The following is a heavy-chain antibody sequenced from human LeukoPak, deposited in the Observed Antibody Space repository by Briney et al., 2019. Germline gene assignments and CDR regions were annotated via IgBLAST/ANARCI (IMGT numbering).Heavy chain of an antibody. J-gene: IGHJ4*02. V-gene: IGHV1-24*01. CDR2: FDPEDDEI. D-gene: IGHD1-7*01. CDR1: GYTLTELS. CDR3: ATETGNFYFYS. Sequence: GASVKVSCKVSGYTLTELSMHWVRQAPGKGLEWMGGFDPEDDEIIYAQRFQGRVTMTEDASTDTAYMELRSLTSEDTAVYYCATETGNFYFYSWGQGTLVTVSS.